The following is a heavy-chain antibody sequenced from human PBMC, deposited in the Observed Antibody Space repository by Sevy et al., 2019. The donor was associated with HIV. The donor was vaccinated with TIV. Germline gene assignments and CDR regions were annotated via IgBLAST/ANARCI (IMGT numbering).Heavy chain of an antibody. CDR1: GFTFSGSA. CDR3: TRRGSSADY. V-gene: IGHV3-73*01. D-gene: IGHD6-13*01. J-gene: IGHJ4*02. Sequence: RGYLRLSCAASGFTFSGSAMHWVRQASGKGLEWVGRIRSNANSYATAYAASVKGRFTIPRDESKNTAYLQMNRLKTEDTSVYYGTRRGSSADYWGQGTLVLVSS. CDR2: IRSNANSYAT.